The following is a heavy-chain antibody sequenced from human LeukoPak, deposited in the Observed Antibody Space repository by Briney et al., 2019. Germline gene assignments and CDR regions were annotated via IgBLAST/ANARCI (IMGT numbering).Heavy chain of an antibody. J-gene: IGHJ4*02. CDR3: AKDRGYYGSGSYPPPTDY. D-gene: IGHD3-10*01. CDR1: GFTFSSYA. Sequence: GGSLRLSCAASGFTFSSYAMSWVRQAPGKGLEWVSAISGSGGSTYYADSVKGRFTISRDNSENTLYLQMNSLRAEDTAVYYCAKDRGYYGSGSYPPPTDYWGQGTLVTVSS. CDR2: ISGSGGST. V-gene: IGHV3-23*01.